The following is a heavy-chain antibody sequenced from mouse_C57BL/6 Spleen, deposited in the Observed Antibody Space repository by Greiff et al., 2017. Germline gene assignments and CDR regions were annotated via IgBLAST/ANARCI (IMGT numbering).Heavy chain of an antibody. D-gene: IGHD2-5*01. CDR3: ARDTYYSNYDY. CDR1: GFTFSSYA. V-gene: IGHV5-4*01. CDR2: ISDGGSYT. Sequence: DVKLVESGGGLVKPGGSLKLSCAASGFTFSSYAMSWVRQTPEKRLEWVATISDGGSYTYYPDNVKGRFTISRDNAKNNLYLQMSHLKSEDTAMYYCARDTYYSNYDYWGQGTTLTVSS. J-gene: IGHJ2*01.